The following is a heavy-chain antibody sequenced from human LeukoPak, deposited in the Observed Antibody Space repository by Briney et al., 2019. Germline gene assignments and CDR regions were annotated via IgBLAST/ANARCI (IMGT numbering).Heavy chain of an antibody. CDR1: GLVLSNAY. J-gene: IGHJ4*02. CDR3: AKGEYHQDGIGENRFDN. V-gene: IGHV3-21*01. D-gene: IGHD5-24*01. CDR2: ITSSSIYI. Sequence: GGSLRLSCAASGLVLSNAYLNWVRQAPGKGLEWVSSITSSSIYIYCTDSVKGRFTISRGNAKNSLYLQMNSLRAEDTAVYYCAKGEYHQDGIGENRFDNWGQGALVTVSS.